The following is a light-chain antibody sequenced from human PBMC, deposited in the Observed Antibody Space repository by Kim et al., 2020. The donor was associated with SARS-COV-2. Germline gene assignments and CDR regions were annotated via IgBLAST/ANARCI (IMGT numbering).Light chain of an antibody. Sequence: ALGQTVRLTCQGDSLRNSYAPWYQRRPGQAPVLVLYGKYNRPSVIPDQFSGSASGNTASLTITGAQAEDKADYYCNSRDSSGYHVVFGGGTQLTVL. CDR1: SLRNSY. CDR3: NSRDSSGYHVV. J-gene: IGLJ3*02. V-gene: IGLV3-19*01. CDR2: GKY.